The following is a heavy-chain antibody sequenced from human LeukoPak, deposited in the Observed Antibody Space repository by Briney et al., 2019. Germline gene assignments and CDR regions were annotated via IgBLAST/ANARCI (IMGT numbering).Heavy chain of an antibody. Sequence: ASVKVSCRASGYTFTSYGISWVRQAPGQGFEWMGWISAYNGNTNYAQKLQGRVTMTTDTSTSTAYMELRSLRSDDTAVYYCAVGQQLVQSAEYFQHWGQGTLVTVSS. CDR1: GYTFTSYG. CDR2: ISAYNGNT. CDR3: AVGQQLVQSAEYFQH. V-gene: IGHV1-18*01. D-gene: IGHD6-13*01. J-gene: IGHJ1*01.